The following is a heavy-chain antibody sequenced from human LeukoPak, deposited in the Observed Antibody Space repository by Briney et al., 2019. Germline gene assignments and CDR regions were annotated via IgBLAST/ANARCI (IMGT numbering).Heavy chain of an antibody. D-gene: IGHD3-3*01. Sequence: GESLKISCKGSGYSFTSYWIGWVRQMPGKGLEWMGIIYPGDSDTRYSPSVQGQVTISADKSISTAYLQWSSLKASDTAMYYCARVGSDFNNWFDPWGQGTLVTVSS. CDR3: ARVGSDFNNWFDP. CDR1: GYSFTSYW. J-gene: IGHJ5*02. V-gene: IGHV5-51*01. CDR2: IYPGDSDT.